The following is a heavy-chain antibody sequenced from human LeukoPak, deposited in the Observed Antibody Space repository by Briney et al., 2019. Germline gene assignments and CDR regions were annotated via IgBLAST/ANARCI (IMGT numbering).Heavy chain of an antibody. D-gene: IGHD6-13*01. CDR1: GGSISSGGYS. J-gene: IGHJ5*02. CDR2: IYYSGST. Sequence: SETLSLTCTVSGGSISSGGYSWSWIRQPPGKGLEWIGYIYYSGSTYYNPSLKSRVTISVDTSKNQVPLKLSSVTAADTAVYYCARHKNIGIAAGWFDPWGQGTLVTVSS. V-gene: IGHV4-30-4*07. CDR3: ARHKNIGIAAGWFDP.